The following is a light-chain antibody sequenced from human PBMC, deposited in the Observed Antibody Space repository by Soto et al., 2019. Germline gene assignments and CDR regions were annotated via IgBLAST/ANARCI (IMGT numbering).Light chain of an antibody. CDR1: QSINSNY. CDR3: QQYDSSPRT. J-gene: IGKJ1*01. CDR2: GAS. V-gene: IGKV3-20*01. Sequence: EIVLTQSPDTLSLSPGERATLSCRASQSINSNYLAWYQQKPGQGPRPLIYGASSRATGIPDRFSCSGSGTDFTLTISRLEPEDFAVYYCQQYDSSPRTFGQGTKVEIK.